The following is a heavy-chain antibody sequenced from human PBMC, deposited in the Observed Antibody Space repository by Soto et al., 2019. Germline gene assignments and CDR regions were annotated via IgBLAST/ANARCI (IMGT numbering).Heavy chain of an antibody. J-gene: IGHJ6*03. Sequence: QVPLQQSGPGLVKPSQTLSLTCDISGDSVSSNSAAWNWIRQTPSRGLEWLGRTYYRSKWYSNYAISVKSRVTVNPDTFKNQFSLQLNSVTPEDTAVYYCARGSWDDVSGHNYMDVWGKGTTVTVSS. CDR1: GDSVSSNSAA. CDR3: ARGSWDDVSGHNYMDV. D-gene: IGHD1-1*01. CDR2: TYYRSKWYS. V-gene: IGHV6-1*01.